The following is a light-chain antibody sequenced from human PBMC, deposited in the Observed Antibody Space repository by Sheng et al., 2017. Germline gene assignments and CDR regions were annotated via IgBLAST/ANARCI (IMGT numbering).Light chain of an antibody. CDR3: QQYYATPYT. Sequence: DIVMTQSPDSLAVSLGGRATISCKSSQTILYASNNKNYLAWYQQKPGQPPKLLIYWASTRESGVPDRFSGGGSGADFTLTISSLKAEDVAVYYCQQYYATPYTFGQGTKLEI. V-gene: IGKV4-1*01. CDR1: QTILYASNNKNY. CDR2: WAS. J-gene: IGKJ2*01.